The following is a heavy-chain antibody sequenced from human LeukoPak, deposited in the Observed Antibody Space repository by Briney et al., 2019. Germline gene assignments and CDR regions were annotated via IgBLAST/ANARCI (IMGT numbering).Heavy chain of an antibody. Sequence: GGSLRLSCAASGFTFSSYAMNWVRQAPGKGLEWVSSISSSSSYIYYADSVKGRFTISRDNAKNSLYLQMNSLRAEDTAVYYCAKAPHYSDSSGYPDYWGQGTLVTVSS. CDR1: GFTFSSYA. D-gene: IGHD3-22*01. J-gene: IGHJ4*02. CDR2: ISSSSSYI. CDR3: AKAPHYSDSSGYPDY. V-gene: IGHV3-21*01.